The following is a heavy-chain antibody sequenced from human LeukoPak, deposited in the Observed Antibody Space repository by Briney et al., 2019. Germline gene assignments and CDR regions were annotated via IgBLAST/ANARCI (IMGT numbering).Heavy chain of an antibody. V-gene: IGHV1-2*02. CDR2: INPNSGGT. CDR1: GYTLTGYY. D-gene: IGHD5-12*01. CDR3: ARDTSGGYPGGY. Sequence: ASVKVSCKASGYTLTGYYVPWVRQAPGQGLEWIGWINPNSGGTNYAQKVQGRLTMTRDTSISTAYMELGRLRSDDTAVYYCARDTSGGYPGGYWGQGPLVTVSS. J-gene: IGHJ4*02.